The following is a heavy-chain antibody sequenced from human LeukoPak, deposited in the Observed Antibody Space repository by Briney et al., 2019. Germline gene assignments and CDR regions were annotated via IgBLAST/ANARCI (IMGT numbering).Heavy chain of an antibody. Sequence: SETLSLTCAVYGGSFRGYYWSWIRQPPGKGLEWIGEIDHSGGTHYNTSLESRVIMLVDTSKSQFSLKLRSVTAADTSVFYCARRRRRGTFDIWGHGTMVTVSS. J-gene: IGHJ3*02. D-gene: IGHD3-10*01. CDR2: IDHSGGT. CDR3: ARRRRRGTFDI. V-gene: IGHV4-34*01. CDR1: GGSFRGYY.